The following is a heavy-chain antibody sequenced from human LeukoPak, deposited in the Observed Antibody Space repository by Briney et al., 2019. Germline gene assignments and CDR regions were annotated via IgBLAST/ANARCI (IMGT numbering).Heavy chain of an antibody. CDR3: AKRDSSSSRGTLDY. Sequence: PGGSLRLSCAASGFTFSSYAMHWVRQAPGKGLEWVAVISYDGSNKYYADSVKGRFTISRDNSKNTLYLQMNSLRAEDTAVYYCAKRDSSSSRGTLDYWGQGTLVTVSS. CDR1: GFTFSSYA. V-gene: IGHV3-30-3*02. D-gene: IGHD6-6*01. CDR2: ISYDGSNK. J-gene: IGHJ4*02.